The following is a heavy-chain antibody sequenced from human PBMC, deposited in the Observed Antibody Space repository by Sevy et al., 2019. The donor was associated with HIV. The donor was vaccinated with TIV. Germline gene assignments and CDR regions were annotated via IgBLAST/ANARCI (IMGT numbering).Heavy chain of an antibody. CDR1: GGSISRTTYY. CDR2: WYYSGST. J-gene: IGHJ4*02. Sequence: SETLSLTCTVSGGSISRTTYYWGWFRQPPGKGLEWIGSWYYSGSTYSNPSLKSRVTIAVDTSKNQFSLKLSSVTAADTAVYYCATVTTEVTRPFDYWGQGTLVTVSS. V-gene: IGHV4-39*01. CDR3: ATVTTEVTRPFDY. D-gene: IGHD4-17*01.